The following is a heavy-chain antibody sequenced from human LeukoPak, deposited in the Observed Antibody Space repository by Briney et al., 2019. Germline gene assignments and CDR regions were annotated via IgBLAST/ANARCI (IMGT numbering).Heavy chain of an antibody. V-gene: IGHV4-38-2*02. CDR1: GYSISSGYY. CDR2: IYYSGST. J-gene: IGHJ4*02. D-gene: IGHD6-6*01. CDR3: ARDRSIAARPLDY. Sequence: SETLSLTCTVSGYSISSGYYWGWIRQPPGKGLEWIGSIYYSGSTYYNPSLKSRVTISVDTSKNQFSLKLSSVTAADTAVYYCARDRSIAARPLDYWGQGTLVTVSS.